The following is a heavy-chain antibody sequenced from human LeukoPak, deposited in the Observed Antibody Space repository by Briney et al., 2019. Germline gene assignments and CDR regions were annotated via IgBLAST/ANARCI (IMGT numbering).Heavy chain of an antibody. CDR2: IYYSGST. D-gene: IGHD2-2*02. J-gene: IGHJ4*02. V-gene: IGHV4-39*01. Sequence: PSETLSLTCTVSGGSISSSSYYWGWIRQPPGKGLEWIGSIYYSGSTYYNPSLKSRVTISVDTSKNQFPLKLSSVTAADTAVYYCARLHCSSTSCYTGDFDYWGQGTLVTVSS. CDR1: GGSISSSSYY. CDR3: ARLHCSSTSCYTGDFDY.